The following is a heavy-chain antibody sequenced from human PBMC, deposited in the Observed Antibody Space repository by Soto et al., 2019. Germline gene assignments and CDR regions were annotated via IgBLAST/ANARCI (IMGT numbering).Heavy chain of an antibody. J-gene: IGHJ6*02. D-gene: IGHD3-22*01. CDR2: ISAYNGNP. Sequence: QVQLVQSGAEVKKPGASVKVSCKASGYTFTSYGISWVRQAPGQGLEWMGWISAYNGNPNYAQKLQGRVTMTTDTSTSTAYMELRSLRSDDTAVYYCARSLDDSSGYYLGYYYGMDVWGQGTTVTVSS. CDR1: GYTFTSYG. V-gene: IGHV1-18*01. CDR3: ARSLDDSSGYYLGYYYGMDV.